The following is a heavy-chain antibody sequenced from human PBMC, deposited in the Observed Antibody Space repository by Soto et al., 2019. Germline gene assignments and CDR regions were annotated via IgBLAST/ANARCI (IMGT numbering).Heavy chain of an antibody. V-gene: IGHV4-39*07. Sequence: SETLSLTCTVSGGSISSGGYYWSWIRQSPGKGLEWIGEIHHSGSTNYKPSLKSRVTISVDTSKNQFSLELRSVTAADTAVYYCASYGSGSYYNGYYFDYWGQGTLVTVSS. CDR3: ASYGSGSYYNGYYFDY. CDR1: GGSISSGGYY. J-gene: IGHJ4*02. D-gene: IGHD3-10*01. CDR2: IHHSGST.